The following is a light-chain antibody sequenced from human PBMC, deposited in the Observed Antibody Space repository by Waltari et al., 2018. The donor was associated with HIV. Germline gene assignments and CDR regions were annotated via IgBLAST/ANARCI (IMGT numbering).Light chain of an antibody. J-gene: IGLJ2*01. CDR2: EVN. CDR1: SDDIGWYKY. CDR3: SSFAGSNTVV. V-gene: IGLV2-8*01. Sequence: QSALTQPPSASGSLGQSVTIPCSGTSDDIGWYKYVFWYQQYPAKAPKLLIYEVNKRPSGVPDRFSGSKSLNTASLTVSGLQAEDEAHYFCSSFAGSNTVVFGGGTKLTVL.